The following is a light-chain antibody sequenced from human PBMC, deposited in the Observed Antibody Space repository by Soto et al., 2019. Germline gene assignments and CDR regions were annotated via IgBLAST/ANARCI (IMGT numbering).Light chain of an antibody. J-gene: IGKJ1*01. V-gene: IGKV1-5*03. CDR1: QSISNC. CDR3: QQYNSYSPT. Sequence: DTQMTQSPSTLSASVGDRVTITCRASQSISNCLACYKQRPGRAPNLLIHTASTLKSGVPSRFSDSGSGTEFTLTIRSLHPDHFSTYYCQQYNSYSPTFGQGTKVEIK. CDR2: TAS.